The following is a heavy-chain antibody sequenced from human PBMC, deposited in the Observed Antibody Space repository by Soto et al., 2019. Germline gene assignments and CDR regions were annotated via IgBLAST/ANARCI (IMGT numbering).Heavy chain of an antibody. J-gene: IGHJ4*02. CDR1: GDSISTYY. V-gene: IGHV4-4*07. Sequence: QVQLQESGPGLVKPSETLSLTCTVSGDSISTYYWNWIRQPAGKALEWIGRIYTSGATNYNPSLRSRVTMSVDTSKNQFSLELSSVTAADTAVYYCARRASGSGRHFDNWGQGTLVTAAS. D-gene: IGHD3-10*01. CDR2: IYTSGAT. CDR3: ARRASGSGRHFDN.